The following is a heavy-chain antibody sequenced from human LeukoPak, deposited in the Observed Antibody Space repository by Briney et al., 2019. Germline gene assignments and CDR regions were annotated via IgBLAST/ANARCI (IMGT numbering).Heavy chain of an antibody. CDR1: GGSISSYY. CDR2: IYYSGST. CDR3: ASVYCSGGSCYYYYGMDV. Sequence: SETLSLTCTVSGGSISSYYWSWIRQPPGKGLEWIGYIYYSGSTNYNPSLKSRVTISVDTSKNQFSLKLSSVTAADTAVYYCASVYCSGGSCYYYYGMDVWGQGTTVTVSS. D-gene: IGHD2-15*01. J-gene: IGHJ6*02. V-gene: IGHV4-59*01.